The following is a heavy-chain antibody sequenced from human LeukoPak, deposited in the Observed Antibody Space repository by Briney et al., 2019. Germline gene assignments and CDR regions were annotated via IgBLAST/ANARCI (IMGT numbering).Heavy chain of an antibody. Sequence: PGGSLRLSCAASAFTFSDYSMNWVRQAQGKGLEWVSYISGKSSTIYYADSVKGRFTISRDNAKNSMYLQMNSLRAEDTAVYYCARDRMKSGSYYFDYWGPGTLVTVSS. CDR3: ARDRMKSGSYYFDY. V-gene: IGHV3-48*01. CDR1: AFTFSDYS. CDR2: ISGKSSTI. J-gene: IGHJ4*02. D-gene: IGHD1-26*01.